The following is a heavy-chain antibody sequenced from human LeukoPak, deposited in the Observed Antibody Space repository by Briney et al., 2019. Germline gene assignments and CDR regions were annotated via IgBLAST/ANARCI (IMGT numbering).Heavy chain of an antibody. CDR3: AKDEVVPAAIVNYYYMDV. Sequence: GGSLRLSCAASGFMFEDYSMHWVRQAPGKGLEWVAFIRYDGSNKYYADSVKGRFTISRDNSKNTLYLQMNSLRAEDTAVYYCAKDEVVPAAIVNYYYMDVWGKGTTVTISS. J-gene: IGHJ6*03. CDR1: GFMFEDYS. D-gene: IGHD2-2*02. V-gene: IGHV3-30*02. CDR2: IRYDGSNK.